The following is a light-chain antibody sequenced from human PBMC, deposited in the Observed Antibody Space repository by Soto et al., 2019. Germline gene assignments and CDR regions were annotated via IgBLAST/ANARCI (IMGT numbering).Light chain of an antibody. J-gene: IGKJ4*01. V-gene: IGKV3-11*01. CDR1: QTIGTY. Sequence: EIVLTQSPAALSLSPGERATLSCRASQTIGTYLVWYQQKPGQAPRLLIYDASNRATGIPVRFTGSGSGTDFTLTISSLVPEDFAVYYCQQRGRFPLTFGGGTKVDIK. CDR3: QQRGRFPLT. CDR2: DAS.